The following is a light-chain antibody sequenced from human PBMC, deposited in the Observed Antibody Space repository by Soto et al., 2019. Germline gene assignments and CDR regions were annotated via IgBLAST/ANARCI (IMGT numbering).Light chain of an antibody. Sequence: EIVLTQSPGTLSLSPGERATLSCRASQSVSSSYLAWYQQKPGQAPRLLIYGASSRDTGIPDRFSGSGSGTDFTLTISRLEPEYFSVYYCQQYGSSPPFSFGGATKVEIK. CDR3: QQYGSSPPFS. CDR1: QSVSSSY. CDR2: GAS. J-gene: IGKJ4*01. V-gene: IGKV3-20*01.